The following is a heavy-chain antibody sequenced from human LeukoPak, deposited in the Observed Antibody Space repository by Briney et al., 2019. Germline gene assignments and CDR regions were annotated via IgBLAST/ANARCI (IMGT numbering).Heavy chain of an antibody. CDR3: ASIRGTFGY. D-gene: IGHD1-26*01. Sequence: GGSLRLSCAASGFTFSDHLLAWVRQAPGKGLEWVGRTRNKANSYITEYAAAVKGRFTISRDDSKNSLYLQMSSLKTDDTAMYYCASIRGTFGYWGQGTLVTVSS. J-gene: IGHJ4*02. CDR2: TRNKANSYIT. V-gene: IGHV3-72*01. CDR1: GFTFSDHL.